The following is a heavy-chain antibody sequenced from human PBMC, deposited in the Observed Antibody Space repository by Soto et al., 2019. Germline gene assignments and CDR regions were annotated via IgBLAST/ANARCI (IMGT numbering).Heavy chain of an antibody. CDR2: ISGYNGNT. D-gene: IGHD2-15*01. J-gene: IGHJ6*03. Sequence: QVQLLQSGGEVKKPGASVKVSCKASTYPFISYGVSWVRQAPGQGLEWMGWISGYNGNTNYAQKLQGRVTMTTDTSTSTAYMELRSLRSDDTAVYYCAGAVVVSAPYYYMDVWGPGTTVTVSS. CDR1: TYPFISYG. V-gene: IGHV1-18*01. CDR3: AGAVVVSAPYYYMDV.